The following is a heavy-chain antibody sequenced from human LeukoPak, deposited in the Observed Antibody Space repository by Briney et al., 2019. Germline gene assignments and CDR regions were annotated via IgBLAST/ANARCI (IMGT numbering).Heavy chain of an antibody. Sequence: SQTPSLICAISGDSIFTNNVDWNWIRPSPSRGLEWLGRTYYKSKWSFDYAVSAKSRITINPDTSKNQFSLQLSSVTPEDTAVYYCARGKYTSFDNWGEGTLVTVSS. D-gene: IGHD6-6*01. CDR2: TYYKSKWSF. CDR3: ARGKYTSFDN. CDR1: GDSIFTNNVD. V-gene: IGHV6-1*01. J-gene: IGHJ4*02.